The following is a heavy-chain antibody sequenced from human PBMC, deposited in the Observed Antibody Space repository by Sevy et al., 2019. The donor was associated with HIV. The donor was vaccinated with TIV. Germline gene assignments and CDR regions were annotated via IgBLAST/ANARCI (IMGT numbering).Heavy chain of an antibody. Sequence: GGSLRLSCAASGFTFSNYAMNWVRQAPGKGLEWVSGISGSGGSGDKTIYADSVKGRFTISRDDSKNSLYLQLNSLGADDTAIYYCARKYDSSGYFDYWGQGTLVTVSS. D-gene: IGHD3-22*01. V-gene: IGHV3-23*01. CDR3: ARKYDSSGYFDY. CDR1: GFTFSNYA. CDR2: ISGSGGSGDKT. J-gene: IGHJ4*02.